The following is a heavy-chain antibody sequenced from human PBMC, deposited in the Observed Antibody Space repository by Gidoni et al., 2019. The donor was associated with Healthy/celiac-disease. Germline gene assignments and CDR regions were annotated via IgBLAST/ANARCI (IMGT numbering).Heavy chain of an antibody. J-gene: IGHJ6*02. Sequence: QVTLRESGPALVKPTQTLTLTCTFSGFSLSTSGMCVSWIRQPPGKALEWLARIDWDDDKYYSTSLKTRLTSSKDTSKNQVVLTMTNMDPVDTATYYCARIHEEYYYGMDVGGQGTTVTVSS. V-gene: IGHV2-70*15. CDR3: ARIHEEYYYGMDV. CDR1: GFSLSTSGMC. CDR2: IDWDDDK.